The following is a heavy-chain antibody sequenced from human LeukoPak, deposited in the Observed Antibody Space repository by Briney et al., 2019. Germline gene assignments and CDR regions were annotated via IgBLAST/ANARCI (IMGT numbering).Heavy chain of an antibody. D-gene: IGHD3-10*01. CDR2: INPNSGGA. J-gene: IGHJ4*02. CDR3: ARDLEVRGVLYYFDY. CDR1: GYSFTGYY. Sequence: ASVKVSCKPSGYSFTGYYMHWVRQAPGQGLEWMGWINPNSGGANYAQKFQDRVTMTRDTSISTAYMELSRLRSDDTAVYYCARDLEVRGVLYYFDYWGQGTLVTVSS. V-gene: IGHV1-2*02.